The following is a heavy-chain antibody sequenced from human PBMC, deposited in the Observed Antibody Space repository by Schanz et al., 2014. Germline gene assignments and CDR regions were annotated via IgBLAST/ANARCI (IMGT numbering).Heavy chain of an antibody. V-gene: IGHV1-46*03. CDR3: ARDGVDAAAGGNY. Sequence: QVQLVQSGAEVKKPGASVKVSCKASGYNITSNDVTWVRQATGQGLEWMGRVIPILGVTHYAQKFQGRVTMTRDTSTSTVYMELSSLRSEDTAVYYCARDGVDAAAGGNYWGQGTLVTVSS. D-gene: IGHD6-13*01. CDR1: GYNITSND. J-gene: IGHJ4*02. CDR2: VIPILGVT.